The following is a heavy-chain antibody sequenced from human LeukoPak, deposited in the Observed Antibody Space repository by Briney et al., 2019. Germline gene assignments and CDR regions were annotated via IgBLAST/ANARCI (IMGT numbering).Heavy chain of an antibody. V-gene: IGHV4-61*09. Sequence: PSQTLSLTCTVSGGSISSGPYYWTWFRQPAGKGLEWIGHFYTSASTNYNPSLKSRVTISVDTSKNQFSLKLSSVTAADTAVYYCARDYYDSRAFYYYMDVWGKGTTVTVSS. CDR3: ARDYYDSRAFYYYMDV. CDR1: GGSISSGPYY. CDR2: FYTSAST. J-gene: IGHJ6*03. D-gene: IGHD3-22*01.